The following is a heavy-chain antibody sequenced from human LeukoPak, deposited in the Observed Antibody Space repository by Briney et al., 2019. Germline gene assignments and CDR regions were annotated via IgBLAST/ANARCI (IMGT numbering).Heavy chain of an antibody. J-gene: IGHJ6*03. CDR2: ITSSGAYI. V-gene: IGHV3-21*01. D-gene: IGHD1-26*01. CDR3: ARDPYSGNYGNYYYYYMDV. Sequence: GGSLRLSCAASGFTFNYYNMNWVRQAPGKALEWVSSITSSGAYIFYADSVRGRFTISRDNAKDSLYLQMNSLRPEDTAVYYCARDPYSGNYGNYYYYYMDVWGKGTTVTISS. CDR1: GFTFNYYN.